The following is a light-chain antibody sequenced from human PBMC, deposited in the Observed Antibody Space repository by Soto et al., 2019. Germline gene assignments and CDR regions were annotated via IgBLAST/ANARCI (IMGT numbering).Light chain of an antibody. J-gene: IGKJ1*01. CDR1: QSVSSN. CDR2: GAS. Sequence: EIVMTQSPATLSVSPGERATLSCRASQSVSSNLAWYQQKTCQATRLLIYGASTRATGIPARFSGSGSGTEFTLTISSLQSEDFAVYYCQQYNNWPRTFGQGTKFEIK. CDR3: QQYNNWPRT. V-gene: IGKV3-15*01.